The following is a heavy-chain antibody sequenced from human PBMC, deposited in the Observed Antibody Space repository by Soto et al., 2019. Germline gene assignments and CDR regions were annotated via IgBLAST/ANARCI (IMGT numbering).Heavy chain of an antibody. CDR1: GFTFDDYG. CDR3: VRGASLNFDY. CDR2: VNWNGGST. D-gene: IGHD1-26*01. V-gene: IGHV3-20*04. Sequence: GGSLRLPCAASGFTFDDYGMSWARQAPGKGLEWVSGVNWNGGSTGYADSVKGRFTISRDNAKNSLYLQMNSPRAEDTAFYYCVRGASLNFDYWGQGTLVTVSS. J-gene: IGHJ4*02.